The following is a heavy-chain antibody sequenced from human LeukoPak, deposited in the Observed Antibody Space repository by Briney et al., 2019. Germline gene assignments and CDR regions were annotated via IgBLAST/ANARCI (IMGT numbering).Heavy chain of an antibody. CDR1: GFTFSSYW. V-gene: IGHV3-7*01. CDR3: ASDGDYGY. Sequence: GGSLRLSYAASGFTFSSYWMSWVRQAPGKGLEWVANIKQDGSDKYYVGSVKGRFTISRDNAKNSLYLQMNSLRAEDTAVYYCASDGDYGYWGQGTLVTVSS. CDR2: IKQDGSDK. J-gene: IGHJ4*02. D-gene: IGHD4-17*01.